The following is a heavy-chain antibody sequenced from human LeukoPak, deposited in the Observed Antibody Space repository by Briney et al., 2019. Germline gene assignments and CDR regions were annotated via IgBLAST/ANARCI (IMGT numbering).Heavy chain of an antibody. Sequence: SETLSLTCTVSGGSISSYYWSWIRQPPGKGLEWIGYIYYSGSTNYNPSLKSRVTISVDTSKNQFSLKLSSVTAADTAVYYCASTCGAPYSSSGAFDYWGQGTLVTVSS. V-gene: IGHV4-59*01. CDR3: ASTCGAPYSSSGAFDY. D-gene: IGHD6-6*01. CDR2: IYYSGST. J-gene: IGHJ4*02. CDR1: GGSISSYY.